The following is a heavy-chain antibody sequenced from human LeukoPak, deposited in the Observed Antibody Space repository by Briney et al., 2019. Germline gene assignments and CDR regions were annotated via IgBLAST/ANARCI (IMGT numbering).Heavy chain of an antibody. V-gene: IGHV4-30-4*01. J-gene: IGHJ5*02. CDR3: ATAYCGGDCYPWFDP. CDR2: IYYSGST. D-gene: IGHD2-21*02. Sequence: YPSETLSLTCTVSGGSISSGDYYWTWIRQPPGKGLEWIGYIYYSGSTFYNPSLKSRVIISVDTSKNQFSLKLSSVTAADTAVYYCATAYCGGDCYPWFDPWGQGTLVTVSS. CDR1: GGSISSGDYY.